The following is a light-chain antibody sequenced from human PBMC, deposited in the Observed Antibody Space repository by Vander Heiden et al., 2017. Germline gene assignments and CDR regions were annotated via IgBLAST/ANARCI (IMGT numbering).Light chain of an antibody. V-gene: IGLV2-14*03. CDR3: SSYTSSGTDV. CDR1: SSDVGDYNY. CDR2: DVS. J-gene: IGLJ1*01. Sequence: QSALTQPASVSGSPGQSLTISCTGTSSDVGDYNYVSWYKQHPGKAPELMIYDVSNRPSGVSNRVSGSKSGNTASLTISGLQAEDEADYYCSSYTSSGTDVFGTGTKVTVL.